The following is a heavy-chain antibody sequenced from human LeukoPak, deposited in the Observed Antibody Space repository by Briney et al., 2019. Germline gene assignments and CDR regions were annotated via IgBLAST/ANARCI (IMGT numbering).Heavy chain of an antibody. D-gene: IGHD3-22*01. CDR3: ATSYYYHSGDYYRTDY. V-gene: IGHV1-24*01. CDR1: GYTLTELS. Sequence: ASVKVSCKASGYTLTELSMHWVRQAPGKGLEWMGGFDPEDGETFYAQKFQGRVTMTEDTSTDTAYMELSSLRSEDTAVYYCATSYYYHSGDYYRTDYWGQGTLVTVSS. J-gene: IGHJ4*02. CDR2: FDPEDGET.